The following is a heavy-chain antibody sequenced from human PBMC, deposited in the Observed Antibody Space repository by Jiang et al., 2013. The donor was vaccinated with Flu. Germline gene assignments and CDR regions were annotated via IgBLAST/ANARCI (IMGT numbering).Heavy chain of an antibody. V-gene: IGHV1-69*01. CDR3: ARSSAAGTDYYHYGMDV. D-gene: IGHD6-13*01. Sequence: QLVESGAEVKKPGSSVKVSCKASGGTFRRKALSWVRQAPGQGLEWMGGIIPMLGTVSYAQRLQARVTITADESTSTAYMEMRSLKSEDTAVYYCARSSAAGTDYYHYGMDVWGQGTTVTVS. J-gene: IGHJ6*02. CDR1: GGTFRRKA. CDR2: IIPMLGTV.